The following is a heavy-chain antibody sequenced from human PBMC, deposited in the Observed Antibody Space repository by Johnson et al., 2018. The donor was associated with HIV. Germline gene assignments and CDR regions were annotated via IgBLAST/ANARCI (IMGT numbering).Heavy chain of an antibody. J-gene: IGHJ3*02. V-gene: IGHV3-15*02. CDR3: TTVRMGSAYAFDI. CDR1: GFTFSNAW. CDR2: IKSETDGGTT. Sequence: VQVVESGGALVKPGGSPRLSCVASGFTFSNAWLSWVRQAAGEGLEWVGRIKSETDGGTTDYAAPVKGRFTISRDDSKNTLYLQMNSLKTEDTAVYYCTTVRMGSAYAFDIWGQGTTVTVAS. D-gene: IGHD6-25*01.